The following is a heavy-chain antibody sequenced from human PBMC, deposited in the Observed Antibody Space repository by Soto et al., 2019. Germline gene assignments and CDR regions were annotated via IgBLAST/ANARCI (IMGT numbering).Heavy chain of an antibody. CDR2: IYYSGST. D-gene: IGHD3-22*01. V-gene: IGHV4-59*01. CDR3: ARYYYDSSGYSKKYYFDY. J-gene: IGHJ4*02. CDR1: GGSISSYY. Sequence: SETLSLTCTVSGGSISSYYWSWIRQPPGKGLEWIGYIYYSGSTNYNPSLKSRVTISVDTSKNQSSLKLSSVPAADTAVYYCARYYYDSSGYSKKYYFDYWGQGTLVTVSS.